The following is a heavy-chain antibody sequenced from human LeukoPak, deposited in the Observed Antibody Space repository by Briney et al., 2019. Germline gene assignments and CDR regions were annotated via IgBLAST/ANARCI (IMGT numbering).Heavy chain of an antibody. Sequence: SQTLSLTCTVSGGSISSGSYYWSWIRQPPGKGLEWIGYIYYSGSTNYNPSLKSRVTISVDTSKNQFSLKLSSVTAADTAVYYCARVIAVAGRARGRLAFDYWGQGTLVTVSS. D-gene: IGHD6-19*01. J-gene: IGHJ4*02. V-gene: IGHV4-61*01. CDR1: GGSISSGSYY. CDR3: ARVIAVAGRARGRLAFDY. CDR2: IYYSGST.